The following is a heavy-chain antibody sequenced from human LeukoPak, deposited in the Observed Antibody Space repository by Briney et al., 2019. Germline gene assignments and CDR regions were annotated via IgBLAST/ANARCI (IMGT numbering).Heavy chain of an antibody. Sequence: SETLSLTCTVSGGSISSYYWSWIRQPPGKGLEWIGYIYYSGSTNYNPSLKSRVTISVDTSKNQFSLKLSSVTAADTAVYYCARGRLDYYGSGSYYNPWFTYYMDVWGKGTTVTVSS. J-gene: IGHJ6*03. CDR1: GGSISSYY. CDR3: ARGRLDYYGSGSYYNPWFTYYMDV. D-gene: IGHD3-10*01. CDR2: IYYSGST. V-gene: IGHV4-59*12.